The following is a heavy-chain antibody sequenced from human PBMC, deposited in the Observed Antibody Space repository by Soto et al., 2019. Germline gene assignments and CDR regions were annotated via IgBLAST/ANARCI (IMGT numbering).Heavy chain of an antibody. CDR1: VDSITAING. CDR3: ARGPRSGSYSADGFDV. CDR2: IYHSGST. V-gene: IGHV4-4*02. D-gene: IGHD3-10*01. Sequence: PSETRCVRGVVAVDSITAINGWSWVRQPPGKGLEWIGEIYHSGSTTYSPSLKSRVTLSVDKSRNEFSLRLNDVTAADTAIYFCARGPRSGSYSADGFDVWGQGTVVTVSS. J-gene: IGHJ3*01.